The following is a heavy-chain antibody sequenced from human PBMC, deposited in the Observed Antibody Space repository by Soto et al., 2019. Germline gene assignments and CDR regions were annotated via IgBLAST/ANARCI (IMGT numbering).Heavy chain of an antibody. J-gene: IGHJ5*01. CDR3: ARGDSTGSPTGWFDS. CDR2: ISNYNGDT. CDR1: GYTFTSYS. V-gene: IGHV1-18*04. Sequence: QVQLVQSGAEVKKPGASVQGSCKASGYTFTSYSINWVRQAPGQGLEWVGWISNYNGDTKYAQKFQGRVTLTTDTPTTTTYMDQRSLTSDYTAVYFCARGDSTGSPTGWFDSWGQGTLVTVSS. D-gene: IGHD6-19*01.